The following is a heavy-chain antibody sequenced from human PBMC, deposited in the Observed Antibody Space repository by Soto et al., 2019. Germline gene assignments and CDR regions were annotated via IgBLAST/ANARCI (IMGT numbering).Heavy chain of an antibody. D-gene: IGHD3-10*01. CDR3: AKDRRATVLRGPKDY. J-gene: IGHJ4*02. CDR2: VDGGAGST. V-gene: IGHV3-23*01. Sequence: PGGSLRLSCAASGFPFSTYAMTWVRQAPGKGLEWISAVDGGAGSTYYADSVKGRFTISRDNSKNTLYLQMDSLRADDTAVYYCAKDRRATVLRGPKDYWGQGTLVTVAS. CDR1: GFPFSTYA.